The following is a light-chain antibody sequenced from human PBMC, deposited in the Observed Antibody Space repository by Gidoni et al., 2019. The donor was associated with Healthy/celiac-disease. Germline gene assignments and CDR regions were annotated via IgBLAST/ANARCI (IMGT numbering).Light chain of an antibody. CDR1: SRDIGGYNF. CDR2: EVS. Sequence: QSALTQPASVSGFPGQSITFSCTGTSRDIGGYNFVSWYPQHPGKAPRLIIYEVSDRPSDVPDRFSGSKSGNTASLTISGLQAEDEADYYCSSYTSNNIRVFGGGTSLTVL. J-gene: IGLJ3*02. CDR3: SSYTSNNIRV. V-gene: IGLV2-14*01.